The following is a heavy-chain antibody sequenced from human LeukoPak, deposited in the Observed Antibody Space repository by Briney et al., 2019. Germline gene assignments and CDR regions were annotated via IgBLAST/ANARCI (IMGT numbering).Heavy chain of an antibody. V-gene: IGHV3-7*01. J-gene: IGHJ6*03. CDR1: GFTFSIYW. Sequence: PGGSLRLSCAASGFTFSIYWMSWVRQAPGKGLEWVANIKQDGSGKYYVDSVKGRFTISRDNAKNSLYLQMNSLRAEDTAVYYCASCRGYYYMDVWGKGTTVTVSS. CDR2: IKQDGSGK. CDR3: ASCRGYYYMDV.